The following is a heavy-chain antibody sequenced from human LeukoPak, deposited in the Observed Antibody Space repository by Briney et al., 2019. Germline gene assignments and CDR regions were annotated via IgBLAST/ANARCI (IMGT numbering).Heavy chain of an antibody. CDR2: ISTSSSYI. V-gene: IGHV3-21*01. J-gene: IGHJ4*02. D-gene: IGHD5-12*01. CDR1: GFTFSSYS. Sequence: GGTLRLSCAASGFTFSSYSMNWVRQAPGKGLEWVSSISTSSSYIYYADSVKGRFTISRDNAKNSLYLQMISLTAEDTAVYYCARDGGYRAIDYWGQGTLVTVSS. CDR3: ARDGGYRAIDY.